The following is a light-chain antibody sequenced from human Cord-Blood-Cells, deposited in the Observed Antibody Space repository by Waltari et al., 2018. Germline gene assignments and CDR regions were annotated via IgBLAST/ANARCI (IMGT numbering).Light chain of an antibody. CDR1: QSVSSY. CDR2: DAS. Sequence: EIVLTQSPATLSLSPGERATLSCRASQSVSSYLAWYQQKPPQAPRLLIYDASIRATGIPAMCSGSGSGTDFTFTISSLEPEAFAVYYGRQRINWQWTFDQGTKVEI. V-gene: IGKV3-11*01. J-gene: IGKJ1*01. CDR3: RQRINWQWT.